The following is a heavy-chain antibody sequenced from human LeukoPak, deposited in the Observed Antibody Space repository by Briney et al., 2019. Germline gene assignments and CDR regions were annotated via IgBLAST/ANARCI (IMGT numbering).Heavy chain of an antibody. Sequence: ASVKVSFKASGYTFTGYYMHWVRQAPGQGLEWMGWINPNSGGTNYAQKFQGRVTMTRDTSISTAYMELSRLRSDDTAVYYCARGPGIAVAGTKMDVWGQGTTVTVSS. D-gene: IGHD6-19*01. CDR2: INPNSGGT. CDR1: GYTFTGYY. CDR3: ARGPGIAVAGTKMDV. J-gene: IGHJ6*02. V-gene: IGHV1-2*02.